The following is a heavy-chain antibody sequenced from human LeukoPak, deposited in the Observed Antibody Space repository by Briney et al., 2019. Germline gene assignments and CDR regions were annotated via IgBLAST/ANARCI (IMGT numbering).Heavy chain of an antibody. D-gene: IGHD5-12*01. Sequence: ASVKVSCKASGYTFTSYYMHWVRQAPGQGLEWMGIINPSGGSTSYAQKFQGRVTMTRDTSTSTVYMELSSLRSEDTAVYYCARDFFGGYDLNALRYWGQGTLVTVSS. J-gene: IGHJ4*02. CDR1: GYTFTSYY. CDR3: ARDFFGGYDLNALRY. V-gene: IGHV1-46*01. CDR2: INPSGGST.